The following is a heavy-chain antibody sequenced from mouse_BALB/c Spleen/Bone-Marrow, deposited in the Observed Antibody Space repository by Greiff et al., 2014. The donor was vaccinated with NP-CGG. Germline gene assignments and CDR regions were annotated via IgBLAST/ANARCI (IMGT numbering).Heavy chain of an antibody. Sequence: QVQLQQPGPGLVAPSQSLSITCTVSGFSLTSYGVSWVRQPPGKGLEWLGVIWADGSTSYHSTHISKLSISKDNSKNQVFLKLNRRQTADEAASYYAKGGPYLDWFAYWGQGTLVTVSA. J-gene: IGHJ3*01. CDR2: IWADGST. CDR1: GFSLTSYG. D-gene: IGHD5-1*01. V-gene: IGHV2-3*01. CDR3: AKGGPYLDWFAY.